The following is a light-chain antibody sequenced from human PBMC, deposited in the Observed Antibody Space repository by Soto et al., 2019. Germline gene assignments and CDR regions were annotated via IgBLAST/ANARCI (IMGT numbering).Light chain of an antibody. V-gene: IGKV3-15*01. CDR1: QSISTN. CDR3: QQYNDWPPWYT. Sequence: EIVMTQSPDTLSVSPGERATLSCRASQSISTNLAWYQQKPGQAPRLLIHGASTRATGIPARFSGGGSGTEFTLTISSLQSEDFAVYYCQQYNDWPPWYTFGQGTKLEMK. CDR2: GAS. J-gene: IGKJ2*01.